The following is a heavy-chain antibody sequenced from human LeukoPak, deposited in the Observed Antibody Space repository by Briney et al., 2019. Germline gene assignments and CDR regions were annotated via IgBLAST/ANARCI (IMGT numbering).Heavy chain of an antibody. V-gene: IGHV4-34*01. CDR2: INHSGST. Sequence: MPSGTLSLTCAVYGGSFSGYYWSWIRQPPGKGLEWIGEINHSGSTNYNPSLKSRVTISVDTSKNQFSLKLSSVTAADTAVYYCARVRSGGWFDPWGQGTLVTVSS. CDR1: GGSFSGYY. D-gene: IGHD2-15*01. J-gene: IGHJ5*02. CDR3: ARVRSGGWFDP.